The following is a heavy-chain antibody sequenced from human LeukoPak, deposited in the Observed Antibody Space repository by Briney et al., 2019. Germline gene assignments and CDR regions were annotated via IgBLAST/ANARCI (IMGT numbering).Heavy chain of an antibody. CDR3: ARAGISMIRALH. V-gene: IGHV4-30-4*01. CDR2: IYSSGTT. Sequence: SETLSLTCTVSGGSISRGDYYWSWIRQPPGKGLEWIGYIYSSGTTYYNPSLKSRLTISIDASKNQFSLKLTSVTAADTAFYYCARAGISMIRALHWGQGTLVTVSS. J-gene: IGHJ4*02. D-gene: IGHD3-10*01. CDR1: GGSISRGDYY.